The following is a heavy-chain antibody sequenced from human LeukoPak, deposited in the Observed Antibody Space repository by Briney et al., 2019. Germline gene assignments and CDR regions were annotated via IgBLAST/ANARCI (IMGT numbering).Heavy chain of an antibody. J-gene: IGHJ4*02. CDR1: GFTSIAYA. Sequence: GGSLRLSCVGSGFTSIAYALTWARQAPGKGLEWVSGISGGGVTTYYADSVKGRFTISRDNSKNTLYLQMSSLRAEDTAVYYCATDRGWRTSGYYLYYFEYWGQGTLVTFSS. D-gene: IGHD3-3*01. CDR2: ISGGGVTT. V-gene: IGHV3-23*01. CDR3: ATDRGWRTSGYYLYYFEY.